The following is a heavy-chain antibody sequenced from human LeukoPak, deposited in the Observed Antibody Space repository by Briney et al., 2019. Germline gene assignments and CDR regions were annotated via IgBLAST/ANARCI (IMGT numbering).Heavy chain of an antibody. CDR3: ATNGYSYDYSPYYYMDV. Sequence: AASVKVSCKVSGYTLTELSMHWVRQAPGKGLEWMGGLDPEDGETIYAQKFQGRVTMTEDTSTDTAYMELSSLRSEDTVVYYCATNGYSYDYSPYYYMDVWGKGTTVTVSS. J-gene: IGHJ6*03. CDR2: LDPEDGET. D-gene: IGHD5-18*01. V-gene: IGHV1-24*01. CDR1: GYTLTELS.